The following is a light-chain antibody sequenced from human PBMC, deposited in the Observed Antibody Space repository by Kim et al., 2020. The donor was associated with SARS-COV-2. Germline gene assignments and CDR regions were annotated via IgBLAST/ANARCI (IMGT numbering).Light chain of an antibody. CDR2: NRD. Sequence: SSELTQDPAVSVALGQTVTITCQGDGLRNFYASWYQQRPGQAPRLLFYNRDTRPSGIPDRFSASSSENTASLTITGAQAEDEADYSCCSRHTNTDAVVFGGGTKVTVL. V-gene: IGLV3-19*01. J-gene: IGLJ2*01. CDR3: CSRHTNTDAVV. CDR1: GLRNFY.